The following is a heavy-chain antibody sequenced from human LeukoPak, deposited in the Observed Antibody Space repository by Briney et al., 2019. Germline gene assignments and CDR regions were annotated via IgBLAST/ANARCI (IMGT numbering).Heavy chain of an antibody. D-gene: IGHD3-10*01. V-gene: IGHV4-61*01. CDR2: IYYSGST. J-gene: IGHJ5*02. CDR1: GGSVSSGSYY. CDR3: ARELLWFGDHRRFDP. Sequence: SETLSLTCTVSGGSVSSGSYYWSWIRQPPGKGLEWIGYIYYSGSTNYNPSLESRVTISVDTSKNQFSLRLSSVTAADTAVYYCARELLWFGDHRRFDPWGQGTLVTVSS.